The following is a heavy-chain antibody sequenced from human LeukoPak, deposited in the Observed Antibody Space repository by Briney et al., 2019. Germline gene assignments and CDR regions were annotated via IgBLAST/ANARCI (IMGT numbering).Heavy chain of an antibody. CDR1: GGSISSGGYY. J-gene: IGHJ4*02. CDR2: IYYSGST. CDR3: ARIYERGVVDY. V-gene: IGHV4-31*03. Sequence: PSETLSLTCTVSGGSISSGGYYWSWIRQHPGKGLEWIGYIYYSGSTYYNPSLKSRVTISVDTSKNQFSLKLSSVTAADTAVYYCARIYERGVVDYWGQGTLVTVFS. D-gene: IGHD3-10*01.